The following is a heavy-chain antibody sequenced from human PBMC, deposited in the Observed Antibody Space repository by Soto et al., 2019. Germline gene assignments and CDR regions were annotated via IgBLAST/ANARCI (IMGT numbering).Heavy chain of an antibody. J-gene: IGHJ4*02. D-gene: IGHD5-18*01. Sequence: EVQLVESGGGLVKPGGSLRLSCAASGFTFSSYSMNWVRQAPGKGLEWVSSISSSSSYIYYADSVKGRFTISRDNAKNSLYLQMTSRGAEEAAVYYCATDQPGSSYGYGLGYWGQGPLVTVSS. CDR3: ATDQPGSSYGYGLGY. CDR2: ISSSSSYI. V-gene: IGHV3-21*01. CDR1: GFTFSSYS.